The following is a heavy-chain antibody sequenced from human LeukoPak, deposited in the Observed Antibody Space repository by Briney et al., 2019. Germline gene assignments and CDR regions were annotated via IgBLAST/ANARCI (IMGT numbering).Heavy chain of an antibody. Sequence: SETLSLTCAVYGGSGSGYYWSWIRQPPGKGLEWIGEINHSGSTNYNPSLKSRVTISVDTSKNQFSLKLSSVTAADTAVYYCARARRGSFVDYWGQGTLVTVSS. J-gene: IGHJ4*02. CDR2: INHSGST. CDR3: ARARRGSFVDY. CDR1: GGSGSGYY. V-gene: IGHV4-34*01.